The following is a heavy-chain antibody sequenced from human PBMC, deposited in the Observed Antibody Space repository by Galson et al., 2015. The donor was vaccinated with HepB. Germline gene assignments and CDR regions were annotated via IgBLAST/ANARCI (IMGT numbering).Heavy chain of an antibody. J-gene: IGHJ6*02. V-gene: IGHV3-48*02. Sequence: SLRLSCAASEFAFSDYSMNWVRQAPGKGLEWVSYISSTGSTMYYADSVRGRFTISRDNAENSLYLQMNSLRDEDTAVYYCARRPLDVWGQGTTVTVSS. CDR3: ARRPLDV. CDR1: EFAFSDYS. CDR2: ISSTGSTM.